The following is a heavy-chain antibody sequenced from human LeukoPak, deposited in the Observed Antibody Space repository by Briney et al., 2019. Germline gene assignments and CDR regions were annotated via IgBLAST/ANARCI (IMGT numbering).Heavy chain of an antibody. V-gene: IGHV3-30*02. CDR2: IRYDGSNK. D-gene: IGHD6-6*01. J-gene: IGHJ6*03. CDR3: AKDTSIAAPVYYMDV. Sequence: PGRSLRLSCAASGFTFSSYGMHWVRQAPGKGLEWVSFIRYDGSNKYYADSVKGRFTISRDNSKNTLYLQMNSLRAEDTAVYYCAKDTSIAAPVYYMDVWGKGTTVTVSS. CDR1: GFTFSSYG.